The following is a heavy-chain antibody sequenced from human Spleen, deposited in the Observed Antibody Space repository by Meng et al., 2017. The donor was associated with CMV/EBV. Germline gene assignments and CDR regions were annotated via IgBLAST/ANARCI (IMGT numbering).Heavy chain of an antibody. V-gene: IGHV1-69*05. CDR1: GGTFSSYA. J-gene: IGHJ4*02. CDR3: AMRSGGSLYYFDY. CDR2: IIPIFGTA. Sequence: SVKVSCKASGGTFSSYAISWVRQAPGQGLEWMGGIIPIFGTANYAQKFQGRVTMTRDTSTGTVHMDLSSLTSEDTAVYYCAMRSGGSLYYFDYWGRGTLVTVSS. D-gene: IGHD1-14*01.